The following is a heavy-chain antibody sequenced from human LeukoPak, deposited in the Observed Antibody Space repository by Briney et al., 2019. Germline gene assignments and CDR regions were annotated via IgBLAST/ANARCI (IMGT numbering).Heavy chain of an antibody. CDR3: ARGMFYYGSGSDTGDY. J-gene: IGHJ4*02. Sequence: PGGSLRLCCAASGFTFSNYWMSWVRQAPGKGLEWVANIKQDGSEKYYVDSVKGRFTISRDNAKNSLYLQMNSLRAEDTAVYYCARGMFYYGSGSDTGDYWGQGTLVTVSS. V-gene: IGHV3-7*05. D-gene: IGHD3-10*01. CDR1: GFTFSNYW. CDR2: IKQDGSEK.